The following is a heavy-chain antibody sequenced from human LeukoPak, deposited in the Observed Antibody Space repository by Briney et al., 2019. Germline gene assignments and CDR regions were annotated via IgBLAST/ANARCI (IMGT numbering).Heavy chain of an antibody. Sequence: PGVSLRLSCAASGFTFGSYSMNWVRQAPGKGLEWVSSISSSSSYIYYADSVTGRFTISRDNAKNSLYLQMNSLRAEDTAVYYCARDLTFHARDAFDIWGQGTMVTVSS. CDR2: ISSSSSYI. D-gene: IGHD2/OR15-2a*01. V-gene: IGHV3-21*01. J-gene: IGHJ3*02. CDR1: GFTFGSYS. CDR3: ARDLTFHARDAFDI.